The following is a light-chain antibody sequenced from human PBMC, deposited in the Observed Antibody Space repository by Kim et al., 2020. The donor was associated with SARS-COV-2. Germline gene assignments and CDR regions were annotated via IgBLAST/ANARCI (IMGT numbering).Light chain of an antibody. Sequence: QSALTQPASVSGSPGQSITISCTGTSSDVGFYNRVSWYQQPPGTAPKLMIYEVSNRPSGVPDRFSGSKSANTASLTISGLQAEDEADYYCSSYTRSTTLIFGGGTQLTVL. J-gene: IGLJ2*01. CDR2: EVS. V-gene: IGLV2-18*02. CDR1: SSDVGFYNR. CDR3: SSYTRSTTLI.